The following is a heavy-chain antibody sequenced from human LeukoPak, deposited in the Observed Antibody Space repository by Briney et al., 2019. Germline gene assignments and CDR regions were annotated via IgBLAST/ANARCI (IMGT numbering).Heavy chain of an antibody. V-gene: IGHV4-59*01. CDR3: AGGNYDFWSGHPNWFDP. J-gene: IGHJ5*02. CDR2: MHFSGNT. Sequence: SETLSLTCTVSGGSIGSYYWSWMRQPPGKGLEWIGYMHFSGNTNYNPSLMSRVTISLDASKNQFSLKLISVTAADTAVYYCAGGNYDFWSGHPNWFDPWGQGILVTVSS. CDR1: GGSIGSYY. D-gene: IGHD3-3*01.